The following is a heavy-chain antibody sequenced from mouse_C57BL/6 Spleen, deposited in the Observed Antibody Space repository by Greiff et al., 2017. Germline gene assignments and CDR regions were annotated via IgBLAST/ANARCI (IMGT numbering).Heavy chain of an antibody. J-gene: IGHJ2*01. CDR2: IDPSDSYT. CDR3: ARGRDVDY. D-gene: IGHD3-3*01. V-gene: IGHV1-69*01. CDR1: GYTFTSYW. Sequence: QVQLQQPGAELVMPGASVKLSCKASGYTFTSYWMHWVKQRPGQGLEWIGEIDPSDSYTNYNQKFKGKSTLTVDKSSSTAYMQLSSLTSEDSAVYYCARGRDVDYWGQGTTRTVSS.